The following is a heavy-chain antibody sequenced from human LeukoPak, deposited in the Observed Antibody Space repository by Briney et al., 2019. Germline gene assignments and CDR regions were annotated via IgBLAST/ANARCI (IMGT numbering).Heavy chain of an antibody. J-gene: IGHJ4*02. CDR3: ARVGPESCSAGSCYTTEYYFDY. CDR2: ISAYNGNT. CDR1: GYTFTSYG. V-gene: IGHV1-18*01. Sequence: ASVKVSCKASGYTFTSYGISWVRQAPGQGLEWMGWISAYNGNTNYAQKLQGRVTMTTDTSTSTAYMELRILRSDDPAVYYCARVGPESCSAGSCYTTEYYFDYWGQVTLVTVSS. D-gene: IGHD2-15*01.